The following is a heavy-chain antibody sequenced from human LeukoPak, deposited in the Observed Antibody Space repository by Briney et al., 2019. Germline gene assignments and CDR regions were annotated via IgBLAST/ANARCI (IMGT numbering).Heavy chain of an antibody. J-gene: IGHJ5*02. CDR1: GGSFSGYY. Sequence: SETLSLTCAVYGGSFSGYYWSWIRQPPGKGLEWVGEINHSGSTNYNPSLKSRATISVDTSKNQFSRKLSSVTAAVTAVYYCARGFEGSGSLKYSHLGFDAWGQGTLVTVSS. CDR2: INHSGST. V-gene: IGHV4-34*01. CDR3: ARGFEGSGSLKYSHLGFDA. D-gene: IGHD3-10*01.